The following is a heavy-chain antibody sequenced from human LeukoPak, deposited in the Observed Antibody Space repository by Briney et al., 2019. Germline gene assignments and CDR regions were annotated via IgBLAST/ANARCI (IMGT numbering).Heavy chain of an antibody. CDR3: AKCGTGSNFDY. CDR2: LNQDGSER. Sequence: GGSLRLSCVASGFTFSSYWMSWVRQTPGKGLEWVAHLNQDGSERYYVDSVKSRFTISRENVKNSLYLQMNSLGAEDTAVYYCAKCGTGSNFDYWGQGMLVTVSS. D-gene: IGHD3-10*01. J-gene: IGHJ4*02. V-gene: IGHV3-7*02. CDR1: GFTFSSYW.